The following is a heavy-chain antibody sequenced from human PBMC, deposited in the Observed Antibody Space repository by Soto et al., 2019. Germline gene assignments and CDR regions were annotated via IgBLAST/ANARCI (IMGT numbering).Heavy chain of an antibody. CDR2: IYPAGPT. D-gene: IGHD6-19*01. V-gene: IGHV3-53*01. CDR3: ARDADSSGLHY. J-gene: IGHJ4*02. CDR1: GFTVSGMF. Sequence: GGSLRLSCAASGFTVSGMFMNWVRQAPGKGLEWVSVIYPAGPTYYADSVKGRFTISRDNSKNTLFLQLNNLRAEDTAVYYCARDADSSGLHYWGQGSLVTVSS.